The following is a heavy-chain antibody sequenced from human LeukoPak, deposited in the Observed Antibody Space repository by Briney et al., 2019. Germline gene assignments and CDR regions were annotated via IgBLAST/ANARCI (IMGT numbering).Heavy chain of an antibody. D-gene: IGHD2-21*02. J-gene: IGHJ4*02. CDR3: TTDPFDVAGDYYSLDY. CDR2: IKSKTDGGTT. Sequence: GGSLRLSCAASGFTFSNAWMSWVRQAPGKGLEWVGRIKSKTDGGTTDYAAPVKGRFTISRDDSKNTLYLQMNSLKTEDTAVYHCTTDPFDVAGDYYSLDYWGQGTLVTVSS. CDR1: GFTFSNAW. V-gene: IGHV3-15*01.